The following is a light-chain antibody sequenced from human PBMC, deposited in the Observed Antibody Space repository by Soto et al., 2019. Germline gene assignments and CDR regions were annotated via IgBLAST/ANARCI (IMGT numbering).Light chain of an antibody. CDR2: KAS. CDR1: QRISSW. V-gene: IGKV1-5*03. J-gene: IGKJ2*01. CDR3: QQYNSYSPYT. Sequence: DIQMTQSPSTLSASVGDSVTITCRASQRISSWLAWYQQKPGKAPKLLIYKASSSESGVPSKFSGSGSGTEYTLTISSLQPDDFATYYCQQYNSYSPYTFGQGTKLEIK.